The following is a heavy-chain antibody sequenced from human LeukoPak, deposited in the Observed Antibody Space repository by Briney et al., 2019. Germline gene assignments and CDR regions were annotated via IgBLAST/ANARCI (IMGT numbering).Heavy chain of an antibody. CDR2: IYYSGST. Sequence: NPSETLSPTCTVSGGSISSYYWSWIRQPPGKGLEWIGYIYYSGSTNYNPSLKSRVTISLDTSKNQFSLKMNSVTAADTAVYYCARMGNPATVTADYWGQGTLVTVSS. J-gene: IGHJ4*02. CDR3: ARMGNPATVTADY. V-gene: IGHV4-59*08. D-gene: IGHD4-17*01. CDR1: GGSISSYY.